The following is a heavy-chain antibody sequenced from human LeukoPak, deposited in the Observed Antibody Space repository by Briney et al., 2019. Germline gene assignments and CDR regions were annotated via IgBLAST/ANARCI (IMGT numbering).Heavy chain of an antibody. V-gene: IGHV4-59*01. Sequence: PSETLSLTCTVSGGSISSYYWSWIRQPPGKGLEWIGYIYYSGSTNYNPSLKSRVTISVDTSKNQFSLKRSSVTAADTAVYYCARIFWAAGPFDYWGQGTLVTVSS. J-gene: IGHJ4*02. CDR3: ARIFWAAGPFDY. D-gene: IGHD6-13*01. CDR1: GGSISSYY. CDR2: IYYSGST.